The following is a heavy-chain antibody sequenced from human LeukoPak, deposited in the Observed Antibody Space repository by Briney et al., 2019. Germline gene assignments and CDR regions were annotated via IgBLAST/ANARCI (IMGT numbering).Heavy chain of an antibody. J-gene: IGHJ4*02. D-gene: IGHD1-26*01. V-gene: IGHV4-39*01. Sequence: SETLSLTCSVSGGSISSGSYYWGWIRQPPGKGLEWIGSIYYSGSTYYNPSLESRVTISVDTSKNQFSLKLSSVTAADTAVYYCARHEPGGWEYYFDYWGQGTLVTVSS. CDR1: GGSISSGSYY. CDR2: IYYSGST. CDR3: ARHEPGGWEYYFDY.